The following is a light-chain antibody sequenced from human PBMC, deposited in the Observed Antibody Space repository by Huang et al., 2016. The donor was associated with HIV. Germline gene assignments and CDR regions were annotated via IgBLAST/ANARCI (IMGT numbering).Light chain of an antibody. J-gene: IGKJ4*01. CDR1: QSISSW. Sequence: DIQMTQSPSTLSASVGDRVTITCRASQSISSWLAWYQQKPGKAPELLIYKASNLETGVPSRFSGSGSGTEFTLTISSLQPDDFATYYCHQYNSYPLTFGGGMKVEIK. V-gene: IGKV1-5*03. CDR3: HQYNSYPLT. CDR2: KAS.